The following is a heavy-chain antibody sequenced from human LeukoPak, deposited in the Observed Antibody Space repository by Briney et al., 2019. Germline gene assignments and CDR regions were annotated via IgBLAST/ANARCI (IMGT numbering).Heavy chain of an antibody. D-gene: IGHD4-23*01. V-gene: IGHV3-48*04. CDR1: GFTFSSYS. Sequence: GGSLRLSCAASGFTFSSYSMNWVRQAPGKGLEWVSYISSSSSTIYYADSVKGRFTISRDNAKNSLYLQMNSLRAEDTAVYYCARLRPTVVTPVTPNWFDPWGQGTLVNVSS. CDR2: ISSSSSTI. CDR3: ARLRPTVVTPVTPNWFDP. J-gene: IGHJ5*02.